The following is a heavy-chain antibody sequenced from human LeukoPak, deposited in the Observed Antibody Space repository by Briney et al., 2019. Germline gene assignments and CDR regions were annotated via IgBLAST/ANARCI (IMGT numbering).Heavy chain of an antibody. CDR2: ISYDGSNK. CDR3: ASAPTYDAFDI. Sequence: GGSLRLSCAASGFTFSSYGMHWVRQAPGKGLEWVAVISYDGSNKYYADSVKGRFTISRDNSKNTLYLQMNSPRAEDTAVYYCASAPTYDAFDIWGQGTMVTVSS. V-gene: IGHV3-30*03. CDR1: GFTFSSYG. J-gene: IGHJ3*02.